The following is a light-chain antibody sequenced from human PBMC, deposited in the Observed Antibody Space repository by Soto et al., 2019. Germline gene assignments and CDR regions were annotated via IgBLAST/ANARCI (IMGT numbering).Light chain of an antibody. J-gene: IGLJ1*01. CDR2: DVS. Sequence: QSVLTQPRSVSGSPGQSVTISCTGTSSDVGGYNYVSWYQQYPGKAPKLIIYDVSKRPSGVPDRFSGSKSGNTASLTISGLQAEDEADYYCNSYTSSGTLGVFGTGTKLTVL. V-gene: IGLV2-11*01. CDR1: SSDVGGYNY. CDR3: NSYTSSGTLGV.